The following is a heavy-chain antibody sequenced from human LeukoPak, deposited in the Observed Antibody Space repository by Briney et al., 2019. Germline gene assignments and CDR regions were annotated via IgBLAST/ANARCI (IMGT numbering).Heavy chain of an antibody. CDR2: ISSSSSYI. J-gene: IGHJ4*02. Sequence: GGSLRLSCAASAFTFSSYSMNWVRQAPGKGLEWVSSISSSSSYIYYADSVKGRFTISRDNAKNSLYLQMNSLRAEDTAVYYCARDYSSSWYSPLSDYWGQGTLVTVSS. CDR3: ARDYSSSWYSPLSDY. D-gene: IGHD6-13*01. V-gene: IGHV3-21*01. CDR1: AFTFSSYS.